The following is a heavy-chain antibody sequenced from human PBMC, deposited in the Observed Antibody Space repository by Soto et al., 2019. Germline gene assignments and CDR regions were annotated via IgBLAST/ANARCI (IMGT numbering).Heavy chain of an antibody. CDR1: GYTLTELS. Sequence: ASVKVSCKVSGYTLTELSMHWVRQAPGKGLEWMGGFDPEDGETIYAQKFQGRVTMTEDTSTDTAYMELSSLRSEDTAVYYCAREENIVVVPAAEGGWFDPWGQGTLVTVSS. J-gene: IGHJ5*02. V-gene: IGHV1-24*01. D-gene: IGHD2-2*01. CDR2: FDPEDGET. CDR3: AREENIVVVPAAEGGWFDP.